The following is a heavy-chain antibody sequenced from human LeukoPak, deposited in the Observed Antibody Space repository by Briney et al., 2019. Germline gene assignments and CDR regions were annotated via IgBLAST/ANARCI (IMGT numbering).Heavy chain of an antibody. D-gene: IGHD6-6*01. V-gene: IGHV1-2*02. J-gene: IGHJ4*02. CDR1: GYTFSGYY. Sequence: ASVKVSCKASGYTFSGYYMNWVRQAPGQGLEWMGWINPNSGGTKYAQKFQGRVTMTSDTSISTAYMELSSLISDDTAVYYCARKSAARKTSEFDYWDQGTLVTVSS. CDR2: INPNSGGT. CDR3: ARKSAARKTSEFDY.